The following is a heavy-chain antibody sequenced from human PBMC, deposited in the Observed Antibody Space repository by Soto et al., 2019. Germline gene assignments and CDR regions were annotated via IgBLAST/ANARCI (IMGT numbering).Heavy chain of an antibody. Sequence: QVQLVESGGGVVQPGRSLRLSCAASGFTFSSYAMHWVRQAPGQGLEWVAVISYDGGSQYFGDFVEGRFTISRDNSRNTLYLQMNILIAEQPAVDYCARVDSYDDLTGRDALDIWGQGALVTGSS. J-gene: IGHJ3*02. V-gene: IGHV3-30-3*01. CDR3: ARVDSYDDLTGRDALDI. CDR2: ISYDGGSQ. D-gene: IGHD3-9*01. CDR1: GFTFSSYA.